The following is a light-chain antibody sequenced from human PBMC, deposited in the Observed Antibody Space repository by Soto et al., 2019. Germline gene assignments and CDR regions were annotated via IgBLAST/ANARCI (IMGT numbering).Light chain of an antibody. Sequence: EIVLTQSPGTLSLSPGERATLSCRASQSISSSNLAWYQQKPGRAPRLLLYGASNRAAGIPDRFSGSGSGTDFTLTISRLEPEDFVMYDCQQYGRSPDWDRWTFGQGTKVEVK. CDR1: QSISSSN. CDR3: QQYGRSPDWDRWT. V-gene: IGKV3-20*01. CDR2: GAS. J-gene: IGKJ1*01.